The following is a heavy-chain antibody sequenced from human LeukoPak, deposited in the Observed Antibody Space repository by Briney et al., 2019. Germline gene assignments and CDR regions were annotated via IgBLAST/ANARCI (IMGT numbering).Heavy chain of an antibody. Sequence: PGGSLRLSCAASGFTLSNFAMHWVRQATGKGLEWVSAIGTAGDTFYPGSVKGRFTISRDNSQNTVYLQMNSLRAEDTAMYYCAKDGGGSGHKGSSFDYWGQGTLVTVSS. CDR2: IGTAGDT. J-gene: IGHJ4*02. D-gene: IGHD3-16*01. CDR1: GFTLSNFA. CDR3: AKDGGGSGHKGSSFDY. V-gene: IGHV3-13*01.